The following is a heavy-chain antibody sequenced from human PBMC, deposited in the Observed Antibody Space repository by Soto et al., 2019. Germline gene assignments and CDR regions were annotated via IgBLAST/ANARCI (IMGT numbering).Heavy chain of an antibody. CDR3: VCGLYSSGWYRGWFDP. D-gene: IGHD6-19*01. Sequence: PSETLSLTCTVSGGSISSGGYYWSWIRQHPVKGLEWIGYIYYSGSTYYNPSLKSRVTISVDTSKNQFSLKLSSVTAADTAVYYCVCGLYSSGWYRGWFDPWGQGTLVTVSS. J-gene: IGHJ5*02. V-gene: IGHV4-31*03. CDR2: IYYSGST. CDR1: GGSISSGGYY.